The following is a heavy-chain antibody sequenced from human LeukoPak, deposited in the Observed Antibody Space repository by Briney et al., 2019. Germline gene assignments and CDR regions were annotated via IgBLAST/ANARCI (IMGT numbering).Heavy chain of an antibody. V-gene: IGHV4-59*01. J-gene: IGHJ3*02. CDR1: GGSISSYY. Sequence: SETLSLTCTVSGGSISSYYWSWIRTPPGKGLEWIGYTYYSGSTNYNPSPKSRVTISVDTSKKQFSLKLSSVTAAGTAVYYCARVRTSYSNYGFDAFDMWGQGTMVTVSS. D-gene: IGHD4-11*01. CDR2: TYYSGST. CDR3: ARVRTSYSNYGFDAFDM.